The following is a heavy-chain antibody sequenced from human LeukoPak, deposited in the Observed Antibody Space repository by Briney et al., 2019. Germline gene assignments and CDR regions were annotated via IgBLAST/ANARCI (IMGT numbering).Heavy chain of an antibody. CDR1: GGSIRSTSYY. Sequence: SETLSLTCTVSGGSIRSTSYYWGWIRQPPGKGLEWIGSISYSGSTYHNPSLKSRVSISADTSKNQLSLKLSSVTAADTAVYYCAREMATITSWWFDPWGQGTLVTVSS. CDR2: ISYSGST. D-gene: IGHD5-24*01. J-gene: IGHJ5*02. V-gene: IGHV4-39*07. CDR3: AREMATITSWWFDP.